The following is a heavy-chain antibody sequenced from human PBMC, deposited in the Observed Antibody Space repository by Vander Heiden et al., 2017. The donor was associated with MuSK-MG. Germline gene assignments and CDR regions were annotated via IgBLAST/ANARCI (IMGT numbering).Heavy chain of an antibody. V-gene: IGHV3-23*01. CDR1: GFTFDNYA. CDR3: AKDFGVPNSGYDFEVCDI. Sequence: EVQLLESGGGLVQPGGSLRLSCGASGFTFDNYAMTWVRQAPGRGLEWVSGISSSGGQTYYADSVKGRFSMSRDNSKNTLYLQMNSLRTEDTAVYYCAKDFGVPNSGYDFEVCDIWGQGTEGTVSS. D-gene: IGHD5-12*01. J-gene: IGHJ3*02. CDR2: ISSSGGQT.